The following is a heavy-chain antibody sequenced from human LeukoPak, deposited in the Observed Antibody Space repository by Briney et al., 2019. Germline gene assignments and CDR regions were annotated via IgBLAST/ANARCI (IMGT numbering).Heavy chain of an antibody. CDR3: AKDGSGGDYRFYFYMDV. CDR1: GSGFTFGNFA. D-gene: IGHD3-10*01. J-gene: IGHJ6*03. CDR2: ISASGHYT. V-gene: IGHV3-23*01. Sequence: GGSLRLSCEASGSGFTFGNFAFSWVRQAPGKGLEWLSGISASGHYTYSAESVKGRFSISRDNAKNTVYIQLSRLRAEDTAVYYWAKDGSGGDYRFYFYMDVWGKGTTVSVSS.